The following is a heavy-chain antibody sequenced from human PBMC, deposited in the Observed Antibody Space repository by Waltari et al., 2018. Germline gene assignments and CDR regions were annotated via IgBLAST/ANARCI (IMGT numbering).Heavy chain of an antibody. J-gene: IGHJ4*02. CDR3: ARHPTVVPQEVDY. V-gene: IGHV4-31*03. CDR1: GGPISSGGYY. CDR2: IYYSGST. D-gene: IGHD4-17*01. Sequence: QVQLQESGPGLVKPSQTLSLTCTVSGGPISSGGYYWSWIRQHPGKGLEWIGYIYYSGSTYYNPSLKSRVTISVDTSKNQFSLKLSSVTAADTAVYDCARHPTVVPQEVDYWGQGTLVTVSS.